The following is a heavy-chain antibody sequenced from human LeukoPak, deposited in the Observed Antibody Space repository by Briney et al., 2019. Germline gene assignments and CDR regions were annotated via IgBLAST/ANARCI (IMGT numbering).Heavy chain of an antibody. J-gene: IGHJ6*03. CDR3: AKGPSGWYYYYYYMDV. Sequence: GGSLRLSCAASGFTFSSYAMSWVRQAPGKGLEWVSAISGSGGSTYYADSVKGRFTISRDNSKNTLYLQMNSLRAEDTAVYYCAKGPSGWYYYYYYMDVWGKGTTVTVSS. CDR1: GFTFSSYA. CDR2: ISGSGGST. D-gene: IGHD6-19*01. V-gene: IGHV3-23*01.